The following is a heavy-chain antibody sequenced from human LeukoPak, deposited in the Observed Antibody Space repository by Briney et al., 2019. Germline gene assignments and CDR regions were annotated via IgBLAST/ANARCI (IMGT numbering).Heavy chain of an antibody. D-gene: IGHD3-22*01. Sequence: PGGSLRLSCAASGFTFSRYWMHWVRQAPGKGLVWVSRINTDGSSTTYADFVKGRFTISRDNAKNTLYLQMNSLRAEDTAVYYCARVPYYYDSSGYQADEYYFDYWGQGTLVTVSS. J-gene: IGHJ4*02. CDR1: GFTFSRYW. V-gene: IGHV3-74*01. CDR2: INTDGSST. CDR3: ARVPYYYDSSGYQADEYYFDY.